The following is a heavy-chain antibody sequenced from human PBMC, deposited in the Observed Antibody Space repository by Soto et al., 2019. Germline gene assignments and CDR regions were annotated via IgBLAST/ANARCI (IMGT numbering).Heavy chain of an antibody. V-gene: IGHV5-51*01. D-gene: IGHD5-18*01. J-gene: IGHJ6*02. CDR3: ARLGGYSYGSNYYYGMDV. CDR1: GYSFTSYW. Sequence: GESLKISCKGSGYSFTSYWIGWLRQMPGKGLEWMGIIYPGDSDTRYSPSFQGQVTISADKSISTAYLQWGSLKASDTAMYYCARLGGYSYGSNYYYGMDVWGQGTTVTVSS. CDR2: IYPGDSDT.